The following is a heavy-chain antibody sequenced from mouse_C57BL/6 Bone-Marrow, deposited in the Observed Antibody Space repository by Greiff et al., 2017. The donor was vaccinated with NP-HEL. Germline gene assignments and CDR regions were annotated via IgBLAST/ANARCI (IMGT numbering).Heavy chain of an antibody. CDR1: GYAFSSYW. V-gene: IGHV1-80*01. CDR2: IYPGDGDT. D-gene: IGHD1-1*01. Sequence: VQLQQSGAELVKPGASVKISCKASGYAFSSYWMNWVKQRPGKGLEWIGQIYPGDGDTNYNGKFKGKATLTADKSSSTAYMQLSSLTSEDSAGYFCARSAGSRDPFAYGGQGTLVTVSA. CDR3: ARSAGSRDPFAY. J-gene: IGHJ3*01.